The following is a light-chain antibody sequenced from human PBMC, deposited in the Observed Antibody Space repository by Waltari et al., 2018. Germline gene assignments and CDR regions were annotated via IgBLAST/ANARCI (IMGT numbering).Light chain of an antibody. CDR3: SSYTDSDTYV. CDR2: DVS. Sequence: QSALTHPASVSGSPGQWITISCTGTSSDIGAYQFVSWYQQHPGKAPKFIIYDVSERPSGVSYRFSGSKSGNTASLTISGLQAEDDADYYCSSYTDSDTYVFGSGTKVTVL. CDR1: SSDIGAYQF. J-gene: IGLJ1*01. V-gene: IGLV2-14*03.